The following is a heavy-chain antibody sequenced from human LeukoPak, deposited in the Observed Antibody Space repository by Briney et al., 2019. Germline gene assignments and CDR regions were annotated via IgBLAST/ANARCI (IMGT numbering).Heavy chain of an antibody. J-gene: IGHJ3*02. V-gene: IGHV3-7*01. D-gene: IGHD2-15*01. CDR2: IKQDGSEK. Sequence: PGGSLRLSCAASGFTFSSYWMSWVRQAPGKGLEWVANIKQDGSEKYYVDSVKGRFTISRDNAKNSLYLQMNSLRAEDTAVYYCARMVGGYCSGGSCYPDAFDIWGQGTMVTVSS. CDR3: ARMVGGYCSGGSCYPDAFDI. CDR1: GFTFSSYW.